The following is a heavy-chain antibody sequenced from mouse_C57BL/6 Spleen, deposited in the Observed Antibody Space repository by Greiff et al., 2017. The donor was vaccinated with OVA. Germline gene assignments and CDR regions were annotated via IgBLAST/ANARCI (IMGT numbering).Heavy chain of an antibody. CDR3: ARPTVVAHWYFDV. CDR2: INPGSGGS. D-gene: IGHD1-1*01. V-gene: IGHV1-54*01. CDR1: GYAFTNYL. J-gene: IGHJ1*03. Sequence: VQLQQSGAELVRPGTSVKVSCKASGYAFTNYLIEWVKQRPGQGLAWIGVINPGSGGSNYNEKFKGKATLTADKSSSTAYMQLSSLASEDSAVYFLARPTVVAHWYFDVWGTGTTVTFSS.